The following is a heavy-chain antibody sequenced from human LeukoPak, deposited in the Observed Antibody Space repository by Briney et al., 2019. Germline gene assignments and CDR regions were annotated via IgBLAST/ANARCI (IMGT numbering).Heavy chain of an antibody. CDR2: IYSGVGT. CDR3: ARAAGGRRLFDY. Sequence: PGGSLRLSCAASGFTFSDFYMSWIRQAPGKGLEWVSDIYSGVGTYYADSVKGRFTISRDNSKNTLYLQMNSLRTEDTAIYYCARAAGGRRLFDYWGQGTLVTVSS. J-gene: IGHJ4*02. V-gene: IGHV3-66*02. D-gene: IGHD2-15*01. CDR1: GFTFSDFY.